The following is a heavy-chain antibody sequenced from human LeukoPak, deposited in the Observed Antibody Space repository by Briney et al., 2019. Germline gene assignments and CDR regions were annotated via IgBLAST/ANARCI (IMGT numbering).Heavy chain of an antibody. Sequence: ASVKVSCKVSGYTLTELSMHWVRQAPGKGLEWVGGFDPEDGETIYAQKFQGRVTMTEDTSTDTAYMELSSLRSEDTAVYYCATDRRGAVAGTSQFDYWGQGTLVTVSS. V-gene: IGHV1-24*01. CDR3: ATDRRGAVAGTSQFDY. J-gene: IGHJ4*02. D-gene: IGHD6-19*01. CDR1: GYTLTELS. CDR2: FDPEDGET.